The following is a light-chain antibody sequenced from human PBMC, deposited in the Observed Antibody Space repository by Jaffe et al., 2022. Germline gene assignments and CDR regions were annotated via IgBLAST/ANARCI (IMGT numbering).Light chain of an antibody. CDR3: QQSYSTPWT. CDR1: ESISNY. V-gene: IGKV1-39*01. CDR2: AAS. Sequence: DIQMTQSPSSLSASVGDRVTITCRATESISNYLNWYQQKPGEAPKVLIYAASTLQRGVPSRFSGSGSGTDFTLTISSLQPEDFATYHCQQSYSTPWTFGQGTKVEIK. J-gene: IGKJ1*01.